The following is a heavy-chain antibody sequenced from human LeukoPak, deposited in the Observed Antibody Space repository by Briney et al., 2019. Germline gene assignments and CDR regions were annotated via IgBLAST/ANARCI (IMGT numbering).Heavy chain of an antibody. Sequence: RGSLRLSCAASGFIVSSNYMTWVRQAPGKGLEWVSVIYKDGRTFYADSVKGRFTISRDNSKNTLYLQMNRLRAEDTAVYYCITPLPYSAQGGQGTLVTVSS. D-gene: IGHD2-21*01. J-gene: IGHJ4*02. CDR1: GFIVSSNY. CDR3: ITPLPYSAQ. V-gene: IGHV3-53*01. CDR2: IYKDGRT.